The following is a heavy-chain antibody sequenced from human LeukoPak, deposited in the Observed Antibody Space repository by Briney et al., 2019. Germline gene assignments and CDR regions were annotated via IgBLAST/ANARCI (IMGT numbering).Heavy chain of an antibody. CDR1: GYTFTGYY. J-gene: IGHJ6*02. V-gene: IGHV1-2*02. CDR2: INPNSGGT. CDR3: ARDDGSGSYYTGTYYYYGMDV. D-gene: IGHD3-10*01. Sequence: GASVKVSCKASGYTFTGYYMHWVRQAPGQGLEWMGWINPNSGGTNYAQKFQGRVTMTRDTSISTAYMELSRLRSDDTALYSCARDDGSGSYYTGTYYYYGMDVWGQGTTVTVSS.